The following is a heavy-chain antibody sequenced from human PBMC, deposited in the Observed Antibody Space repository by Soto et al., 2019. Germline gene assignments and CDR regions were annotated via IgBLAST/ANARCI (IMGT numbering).Heavy chain of an antibody. V-gene: IGHV1-2*04. J-gene: IGHJ6*02. CDR1: GYTFTGYY. CDR2: INPNSGGT. D-gene: IGHD2-15*01. Sequence: EASVKVSCKASGYTFTGYYMHWVRQAPGQGLEWMGWINPNSGGTNYAQKFQGWVTMTRDTSISTAYMELSRLRSDDTALYYCARDVVVVAAITSGPYYYYYYGMDVWGQGTTVTVSS. CDR3: ARDVVVVAAITSGPYYYYYYGMDV.